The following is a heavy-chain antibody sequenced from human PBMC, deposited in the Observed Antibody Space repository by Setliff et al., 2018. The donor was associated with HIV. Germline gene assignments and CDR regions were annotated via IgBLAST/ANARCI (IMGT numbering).Heavy chain of an antibody. J-gene: IGHJ1*01. CDR2: IYYSGST. CDR1: GGSISSGGYY. D-gene: IGHD3-22*01. CDR3: ARNYDSSEPQYFQH. Sequence: SETLSLTCTVSGGSISSGGYYWSWIRQHPGKALEWIGYIYYSGSTYYSPSLKSRVTISVDTSKNQFSLKLRSVTAADTAMYYCARNYDSSEPQYFQHWGQGTLVTVSS. V-gene: IGHV4-31*03.